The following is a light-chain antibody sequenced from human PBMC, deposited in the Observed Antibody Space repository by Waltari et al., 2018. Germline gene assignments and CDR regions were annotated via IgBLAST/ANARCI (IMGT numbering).Light chain of an antibody. J-gene: IGKJ1*01. Sequence: IVLTQSPGTLSLSPGESATLSCRASENVPAGYVAWYQQKPGQSPRLLMYGVSNRAAGIPDRFSGSESGTDFTLIVSRLEPEDFAVYYCHQYGSLPWTFGQGTRVDIK. CDR1: ENVPAGY. CDR2: GVS. V-gene: IGKV3-20*01. CDR3: HQYGSLPWT.